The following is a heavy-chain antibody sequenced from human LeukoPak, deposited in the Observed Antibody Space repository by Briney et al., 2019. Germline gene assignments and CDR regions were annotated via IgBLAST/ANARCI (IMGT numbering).Heavy chain of an antibody. Sequence: GGSLRLSCAASGFTFSAYDMNWVRQAPGKGLEWVSYISRDSAFVYYADSVKGRLTISRDNAKNSLYLQMESLRGEDTAVYYCARDDASTARASGMDVWGIGTTVTVSS. D-gene: IGHD6-6*01. V-gene: IGHV3-21*01. J-gene: IGHJ6*04. CDR3: ARDDASTARASGMDV. CDR2: ISRDSAFV. CDR1: GFTFSAYD.